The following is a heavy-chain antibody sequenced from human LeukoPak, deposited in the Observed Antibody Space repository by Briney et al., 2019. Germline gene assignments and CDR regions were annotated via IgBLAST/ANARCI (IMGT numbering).Heavy chain of an antibody. CDR1: GGSISGDS. CDR2: IDQSGNL. D-gene: IGHD2-2*01. CDR3: ARGITKSDPIVVVPAAIRVAQAFDY. Sequence: PSETLSLTCAVYGGSISGDSWNWIRQPPGRRLEWSGEIDQSGNLNYNPSLKSRVTISVDTSKNQFSLKLSSVTAADTAVYYCARGITKSDPIVVVPAAIRVAQAFDYWGQGTLVTVSS. J-gene: IGHJ4*02. V-gene: IGHV4-34*01.